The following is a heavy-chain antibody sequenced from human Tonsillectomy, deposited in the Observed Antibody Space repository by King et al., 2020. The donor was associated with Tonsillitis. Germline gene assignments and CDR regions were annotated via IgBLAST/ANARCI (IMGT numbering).Heavy chain of an antibody. CDR3: ARGNILTGYGY. J-gene: IGHJ4*02. V-gene: IGHV4-34*01. Sequence: VQLQQWGAGLLKPSQTLSLTCAVYGGSFSGYYWSWIRQPPGKGLEWIGEINHSGSTNYNPSLKSRVTISVDTSKNQFSLKLSSVIAADTAVYYCARGNILTGYGYWGQGTLVTVSS. D-gene: IGHD3-9*01. CDR2: INHSGST. CDR1: GGSFSGYY.